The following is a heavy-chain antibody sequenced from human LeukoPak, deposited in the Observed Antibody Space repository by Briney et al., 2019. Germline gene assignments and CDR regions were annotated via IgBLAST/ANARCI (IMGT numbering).Heavy chain of an antibody. J-gene: IGHJ4*02. CDR1: GGSISSGGYY. V-gene: IGHV4-31*03. CDR2: IYYSGST. Sequence: SETLSLTCTVSGGSISSGGYYWSWFRQHPGKGLEWIGYIYYSGSTYYNPSLKSRVTISVDTSKNQFSLKLSSVTAADTAVYYCAREVAAAATALDYWGQGTLVTVSS. D-gene: IGHD6-13*01. CDR3: AREVAAAATALDY.